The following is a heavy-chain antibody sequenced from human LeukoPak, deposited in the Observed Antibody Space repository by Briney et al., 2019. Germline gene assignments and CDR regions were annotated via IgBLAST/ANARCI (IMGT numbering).Heavy chain of an antibody. V-gene: IGHV3-30*18. J-gene: IGHJ4*02. CDR2: ISYDGSNK. CDR3: AKDRIWAAGPDC. Sequence: GGSLRLSCAASGFTLSSYGMHWVRQAPGKGLEWVAVISYDGSNKYYADSVKGRFTISRDNSKDTLYLQMNSLRAEDTAMYYCAKDRIWAAGPDCWGQGTLVTVSS. CDR1: GFTLSSYG. D-gene: IGHD6-13*01.